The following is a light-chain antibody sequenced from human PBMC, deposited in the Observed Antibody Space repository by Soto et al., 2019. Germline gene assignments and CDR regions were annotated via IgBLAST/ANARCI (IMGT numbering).Light chain of an antibody. CDR1: SSDIGAYNY. Sequence: SVLTQPASVSGSPGQSITISCTGTSSDIGAYNYVSWYQQHPGKAPKLMIYEVSNRPSGVSNRFSGSKSGNTASLTISGLQAEDEADYYCTSYTSSSTLDVFGTGTKVTVL. V-gene: IGLV2-14*01. CDR3: TSYTSSSTLDV. J-gene: IGLJ1*01. CDR2: EVS.